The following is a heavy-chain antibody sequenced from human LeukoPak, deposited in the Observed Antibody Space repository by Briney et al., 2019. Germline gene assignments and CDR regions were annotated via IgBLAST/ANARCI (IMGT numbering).Heavy chain of an antibody. Sequence: SETLSLTCTVSGGSISSSSYYWGWIRQPPGKGLEWIGSIYYSGSTYYNPSLKSRVTISVDTSKNQFSLKLSSVTAADTAVYYCASLGGATTVVKGGSDYWGQGTLVTVSS. CDR1: GGSISSSSYY. V-gene: IGHV4-39*07. CDR2: IYYSGST. J-gene: IGHJ4*02. CDR3: ASLGGATTVVKGGSDY. D-gene: IGHD4-23*01.